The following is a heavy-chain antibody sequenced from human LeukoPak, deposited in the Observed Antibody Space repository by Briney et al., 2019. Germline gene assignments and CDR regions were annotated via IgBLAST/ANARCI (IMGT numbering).Heavy chain of an antibody. D-gene: IGHD2-21*02. CDR3: ARAPAYCGGDCYSGGYFDY. J-gene: IGHJ4*02. CDR2: ISSSSSYI. Sequence: PGGSLRLSCAASGFTFSSYSMNWVRQAPGKGLEWVSSISSSSSYIYYADSVKGRFTISRDNAKNSLYLQMNSLRAEDTAVYYCARAPAYCGGDCYSGGYFDYWGQGTLVTVSS. V-gene: IGHV3-21*04. CDR1: GFTFSSYS.